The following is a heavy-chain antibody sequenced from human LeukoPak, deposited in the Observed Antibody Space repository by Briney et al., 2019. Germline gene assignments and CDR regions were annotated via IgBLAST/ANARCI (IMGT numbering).Heavy chain of an antibody. Sequence: QPGGSLRLSCVASVFTINTYGMHWVRQAPGRGLEWVAFIRYDGSNEYYADSVKSRFTVSRDNSKNTLYLQMNSLRTEDTAVYYCAKDRFSYDSGQSNWLDPWGQGTLVTVSS. D-gene: IGHD3-10*01. CDR1: VFTINTYG. J-gene: IGHJ5*02. CDR2: IRYDGSNE. CDR3: AKDRFSYDSGQSNWLDP. V-gene: IGHV3-30*02.